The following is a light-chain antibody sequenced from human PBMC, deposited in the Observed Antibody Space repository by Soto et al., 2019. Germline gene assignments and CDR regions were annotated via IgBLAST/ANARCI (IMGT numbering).Light chain of an antibody. CDR1: QSVSSY. CDR2: DAS. Sequence: EIVLTQSPATLSLSPGERATLSCRASQSVSSYLAWYQQKPGQAPRLLISDASNRATGIPARFSGSGSGTDFTLTISSLEPEDFAVYYCQQRSNWPGTFGQGTKVDIK. J-gene: IGKJ1*01. V-gene: IGKV3-11*01. CDR3: QQRSNWPGT.